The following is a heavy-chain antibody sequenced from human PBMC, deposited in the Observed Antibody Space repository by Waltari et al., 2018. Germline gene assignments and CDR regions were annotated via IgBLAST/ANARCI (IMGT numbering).Heavy chain of an antibody. V-gene: IGHV1-69*01. CDR2: IIPIFGTA. Sequence: QVQLVQSGAEVKKPGSSVKVSCKASGGTFSSYAISWVRQAPGKGLEWMGGIIPIFGTANYAQKFQGRGTITADESTSTAYMELSSLRSEDTAVYYCARDCSSTSCQGWFDPWGQGTLVTVSS. CDR1: GGTFSSYA. J-gene: IGHJ5*02. D-gene: IGHD2-2*01. CDR3: ARDCSSTSCQGWFDP.